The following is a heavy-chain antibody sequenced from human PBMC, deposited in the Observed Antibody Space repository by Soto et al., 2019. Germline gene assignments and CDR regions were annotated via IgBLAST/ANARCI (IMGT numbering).Heavy chain of an antibody. Sequence: SETLSLTCPVSGVSISSGAYYWSWIRQPPGKGLEWIGYIYYSGSTYYNPSLKSRVTISVDTSKNQFSLKLSSVTAADTAVYYCARVGGFGATTIDYWGQGTLVTVSS. CDR2: IYYSGST. V-gene: IGHV4-30-4*01. D-gene: IGHD3-10*01. CDR1: GVSISSGAYY. J-gene: IGHJ4*02. CDR3: ARVGGFGATTIDY.